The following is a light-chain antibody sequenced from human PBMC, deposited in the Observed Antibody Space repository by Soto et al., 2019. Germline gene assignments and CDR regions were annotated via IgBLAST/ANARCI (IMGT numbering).Light chain of an antibody. V-gene: IGLV2-8*01. CDR1: SSDVGSYNY. Sequence: QSVLTQPPSASGSPGQSVTISCTGTSSDVGSYNYVSWYQQHPGKAPKLIIYEVSKRPSGVPDRFSGSKSDNTASLTVSGLQAEDEADYYCSAYAGTDIYVFGTGTKLTVL. CDR2: EVS. J-gene: IGLJ1*01. CDR3: SAYAGTDIYV.